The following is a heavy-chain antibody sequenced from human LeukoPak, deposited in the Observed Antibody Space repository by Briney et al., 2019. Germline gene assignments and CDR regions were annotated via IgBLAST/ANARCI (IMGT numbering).Heavy chain of an antibody. Sequence: GGSLRLSCAASGFTFSNYWMSWVRQAPGKGLEWVSSISSSSSYIYYADSVKGRFTISRDNAKNSLYLQMNSLRAEDTAVYYCARGVGATWDYWGQGTLVTVSS. J-gene: IGHJ4*02. D-gene: IGHD1-26*01. CDR1: GFTFSNYW. CDR3: ARGVGATWDY. V-gene: IGHV3-21*03. CDR2: ISSSSSYI.